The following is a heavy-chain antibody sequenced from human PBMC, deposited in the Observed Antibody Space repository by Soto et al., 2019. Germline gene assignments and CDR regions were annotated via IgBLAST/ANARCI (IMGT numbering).Heavy chain of an antibody. CDR3: ARELVLRYFDWSPSYSWFDP. CDR1: GFTFSSSA. V-gene: IGHV3-30-3*01. Sequence: GGSLRLSCAASGFTFSSSAMHWVRQAPGKGLESVAVISYDGSNKYYADSVKGRFTISRDNSKNTLYLQMSGLRADDTAVYYCARELVLRYFDWSPSYSWFDPWGQGTLVTVSS. CDR2: ISYDGSNK. D-gene: IGHD3-9*01. J-gene: IGHJ5*02.